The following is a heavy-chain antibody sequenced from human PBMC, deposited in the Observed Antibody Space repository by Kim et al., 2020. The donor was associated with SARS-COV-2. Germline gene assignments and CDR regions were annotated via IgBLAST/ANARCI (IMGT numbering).Heavy chain of an antibody. D-gene: IGHD3-22*01. CDR2: IYYSGST. CDR1: GGSISSSSYY. CDR3: ARHRSTMIVVVIPEFDY. J-gene: IGHJ4*02. Sequence: SETLSLTCTVSGGSISSSSYYWGWIRQPPGKGLEWIGSIYYSGSTYYNPSLKSRVTISVDTSKNQFSLKLSSVTAADTAVYYCARHRSTMIVVVIPEFDYWGQGTLVTVSS. V-gene: IGHV4-39*01.